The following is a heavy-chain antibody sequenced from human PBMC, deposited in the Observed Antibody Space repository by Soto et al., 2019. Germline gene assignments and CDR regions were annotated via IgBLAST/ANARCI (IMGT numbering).Heavy chain of an antibody. CDR3: AKDGQYRTDGFDV. D-gene: IGHD6-6*01. V-gene: IGHV3-23*01. Sequence: EAQLLESGGDWAQPGGSLRLSCAASGFTFSSHGMSWVRQAPGKGLEWIAGLSRGGGTTYYADSVKGRFTISRDNSKNYLDLIMNSLKVEDTALYYCAKDGQYRTDGFDVWGQGTMVTVSS. CDR1: GFTFSSHG. CDR2: LSRGGGTT. J-gene: IGHJ3*01.